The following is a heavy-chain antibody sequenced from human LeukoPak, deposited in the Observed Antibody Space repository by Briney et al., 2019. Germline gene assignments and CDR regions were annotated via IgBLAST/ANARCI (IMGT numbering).Heavy chain of an antibody. Sequence: PGGSLRLSCAASGFTFSSYAMHWVRQAPGKGLEYVSAISSNGGSTYYANSVKGRFTISRDNSKNTLYLQMGSLRAEDMAVYYCARGARYDYVWGSYHPYYFDYWGQGTLVTVSS. V-gene: IGHV3-64*01. D-gene: IGHD3-16*02. J-gene: IGHJ4*02. CDR2: ISSNGGST. CDR1: GFTFSSYA. CDR3: ARGARYDYVWGSYHPYYFDY.